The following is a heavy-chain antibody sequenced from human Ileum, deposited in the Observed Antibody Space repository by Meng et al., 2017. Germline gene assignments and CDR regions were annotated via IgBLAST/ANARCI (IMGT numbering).Heavy chain of an antibody. CDR1: GFSFSDYY. D-gene: IGHD1-26*01. J-gene: IGHJ4*02. V-gene: IGHV3-11*04. CDR3: ARGGGCYFDY. Sequence: GGSLRLSCAASGFSFSDYYLSWIRQAPGKGHEWVSYISSTGSDINYADSVKGRFTISRDNAKNSLYLQMNSLRDEDTAVYYCARGGGCYFDYWGQGMLVTVSS. CDR2: ISSTGSDI.